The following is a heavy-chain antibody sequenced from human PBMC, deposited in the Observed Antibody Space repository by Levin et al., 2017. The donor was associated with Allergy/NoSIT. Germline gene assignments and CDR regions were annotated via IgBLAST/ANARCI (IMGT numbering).Heavy chain of an antibody. CDR2: ISGSGGGGT. V-gene: IGHV3-23*01. CDR1: GFTFSSYA. D-gene: IGHD2-15*01. Sequence: GESLKISCAASGFTFSSYAISWVRQVPGKGLEWVSAISGSGGGGTYYADSVKGRFTISRDNSKNTLYLQMNSLRVEDTAIYHCAKEGCSDGSCYWGPLDSWGQGTLVTVSS. J-gene: IGHJ4*02. CDR3: AKEGCSDGSCYWGPLDS.